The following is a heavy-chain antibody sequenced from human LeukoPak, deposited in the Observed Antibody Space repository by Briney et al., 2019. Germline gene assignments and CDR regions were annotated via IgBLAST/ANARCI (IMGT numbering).Heavy chain of an antibody. J-gene: IGHJ4*02. CDR3: ARSGRYTFDY. V-gene: IGHV6-1*01. D-gene: IGHD1-26*01. CDR1: GDSVSSNSAV. CDR2: TYYRSKWRD. Sequence: SQTLSLTCDISGDSVSSNSAVWNWIRQSPSRGLEWLGKTYYRSKWRDDSAVSVRGRVTITPDTSKNQFSLRLSSVTPEDTAVYYCARSGRYTFDYWGQGILVTVSS.